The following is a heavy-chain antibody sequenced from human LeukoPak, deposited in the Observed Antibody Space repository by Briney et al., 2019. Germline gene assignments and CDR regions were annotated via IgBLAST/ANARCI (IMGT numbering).Heavy chain of an antibody. Sequence: GGTLRLSCAASRFIFSSYGMSWVRLAPGKGLEWVSAISGSGAGTYYADSVKGRFTISRDNSKNTLYLQMNSLRVEDTAVYYCAKGDLSGGTFYFDYWGQGTLVSVSS. CDR3: AKGDLSGGTFYFDY. CDR2: ISGSGAGT. V-gene: IGHV3-23*01. J-gene: IGHJ4*02. CDR1: RFIFSSYG. D-gene: IGHD2-15*01.